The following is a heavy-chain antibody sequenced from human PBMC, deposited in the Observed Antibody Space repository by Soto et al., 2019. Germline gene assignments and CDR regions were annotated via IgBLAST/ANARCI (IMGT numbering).Heavy chain of an antibody. CDR2: VHHSGTT. V-gene: IGHV4-31*03. CDR1: GGSISSGGYY. D-gene: IGHD3-10*01. Sequence: QVQLHESGPGLVKPSQTLSLTCSVSGGSISSGGYYWSWLRQHAGTGLEWIGYVHHSGTTFYKSSLRSRVSMSIDTSKNLFSLNLTSVTAADTAIYYCARHDVVTSMVFDYWGQGSLVTVSS. J-gene: IGHJ4*02. CDR3: ARHDVVTSMVFDY.